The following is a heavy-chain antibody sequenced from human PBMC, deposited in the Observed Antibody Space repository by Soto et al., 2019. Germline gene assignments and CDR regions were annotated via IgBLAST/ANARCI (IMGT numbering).Heavy chain of an antibody. D-gene: IGHD2-8*01. CDR3: ARGSLEYCTNGVCYFNS. CDR2: INHSGST. V-gene: IGHV4-34*01. Sequence: QVQLQQWGAGLLKPSETLSLTCAVYGGSFSGYYWSWIRQPPGKGLEWIGEINHSGSTNYNPSLKGRVTITVDTSKSPFSLKLRSVTAADTTAYYCARGSLEYCTNGVCYFNSWSQGTLVTVSS. J-gene: IGHJ4*02. CDR1: GGSFSGYY.